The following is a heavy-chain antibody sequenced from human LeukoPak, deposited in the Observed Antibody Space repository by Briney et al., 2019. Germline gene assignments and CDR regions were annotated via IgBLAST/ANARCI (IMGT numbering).Heavy chain of an antibody. V-gene: IGHV6-1*01. Sequence: TSQTLSLTCALSGDIFSTSGVAWNWVRQSPARGLEWLGRTYYTSKWNTDYAVSVKNRIVVNPDTSKNQFSLQLNSVTSEDTAVYYCARGRASAFDVWGQGTMVTVSS. D-gene: IGHD6-25*01. CDR3: ARGRASAFDV. CDR2: TYYTSKWNT. J-gene: IGHJ3*01. CDR1: GDIFSTSGVA.